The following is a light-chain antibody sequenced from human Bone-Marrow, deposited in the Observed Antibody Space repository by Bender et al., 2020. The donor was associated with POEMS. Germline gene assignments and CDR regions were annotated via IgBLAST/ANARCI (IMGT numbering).Light chain of an antibody. V-gene: IGLV2-23*02. J-gene: IGLJ2*01. CDR2: EVN. CDR3: CSYAGSSTFVV. CDR1: NNDIGSFNL. Sequence: QSALTQPASVSGSPGQSITISCAGTNNDIGSFNLVSWYQQHPGKAPKLILFEVNKRPSGVSNRFSGSKSGNTASLTISGLQEDDEADYYCCSYAGSSTFVVFGGGTKLTVL.